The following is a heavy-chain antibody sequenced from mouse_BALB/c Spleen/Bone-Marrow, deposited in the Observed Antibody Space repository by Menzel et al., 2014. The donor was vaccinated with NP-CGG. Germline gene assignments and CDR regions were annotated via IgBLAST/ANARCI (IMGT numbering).Heavy chain of an antibody. Sequence: QVQLQQPGAELMKPGASVKISCKATGYIFSSYWIEWVKQRPGHGLEWIGEILPGSGSTNYNEKFKGKATFTADTSSNTAYMQLSSLTSEDSAVYYCARLDGYFDYWGQGTTLTVSS. J-gene: IGHJ2*01. V-gene: IGHV1-9*01. CDR1: GYIFSSYW. D-gene: IGHD2-3*01. CDR3: ARLDGYFDY. CDR2: ILPGSGST.